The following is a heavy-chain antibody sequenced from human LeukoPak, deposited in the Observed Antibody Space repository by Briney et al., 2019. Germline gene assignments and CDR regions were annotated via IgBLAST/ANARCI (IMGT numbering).Heavy chain of an antibody. V-gene: IGHV4-59*08. J-gene: IGHJ4*02. Sequence: PSETLSLTCIVSGGSISSYSWNWIRQSPGKGLEWVGYISHSGTTSYNSSLKSRVTISVDTSKNQLSLKLTSVTAADTAVYYCARHKVYCSGGSCSTYFDYWGQGTLVTVSS. D-gene: IGHD2-15*01. CDR2: ISHSGTT. CDR1: GGSISSYS. CDR3: ARHKVYCSGGSCSTYFDY.